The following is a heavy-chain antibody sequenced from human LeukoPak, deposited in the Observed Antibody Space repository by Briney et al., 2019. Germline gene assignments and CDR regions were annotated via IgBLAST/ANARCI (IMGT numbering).Heavy chain of an antibody. J-gene: IGHJ3*02. Sequence: GGSLRLSCAASGFPFSSYGMHWVRQAPGRGLEWVAIIWYDGSNKYYADSVKGRFTISRDNSKNTLYLQMNSLRAEDTAVYYCAREDDYGDYEEAFDIWGQGTMVTVSS. CDR2: IWYDGSNK. CDR3: AREDDYGDYEEAFDI. CDR1: GFPFSSYG. V-gene: IGHV3-33*01. D-gene: IGHD4-17*01.